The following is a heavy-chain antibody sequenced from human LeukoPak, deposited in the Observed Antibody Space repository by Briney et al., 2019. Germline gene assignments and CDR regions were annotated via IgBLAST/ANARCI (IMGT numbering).Heavy chain of an antibody. Sequence: SETLSLTCAVYGGSFSGYYWSWIRQPPGKGLEWIGEINHSGSTNYNPSLKSRVTISVDTSKNQFSLKLSSVTAADTAVYYCARLRGWPYYYYMDVWGKGTTVTISS. J-gene: IGHJ6*03. CDR1: GGSFSGYY. D-gene: IGHD2-15*01. CDR2: INHSGST. CDR3: ARLRGWPYYYYMDV. V-gene: IGHV4-34*01.